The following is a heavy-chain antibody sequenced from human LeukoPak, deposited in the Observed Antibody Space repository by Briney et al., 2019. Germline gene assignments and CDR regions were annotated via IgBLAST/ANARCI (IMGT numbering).Heavy chain of an antibody. Sequence: SVKVSCKASGYTFTSYAISWVRQAPGQGLEWMGGIIPIFGTANYAQKFQGRVTITTDESTSTAHMELSSLRSEDTAVYYCARGRSYDFWSGSPLDYWGQGTLVTVSS. CDR2: IIPIFGTA. V-gene: IGHV1-69*05. D-gene: IGHD3-3*01. CDR3: ARGRSYDFWSGSPLDY. J-gene: IGHJ4*02. CDR1: GYTFTSYA.